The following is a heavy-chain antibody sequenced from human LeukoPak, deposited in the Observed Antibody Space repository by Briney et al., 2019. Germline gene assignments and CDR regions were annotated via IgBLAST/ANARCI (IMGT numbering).Heavy chain of an antibody. J-gene: IGHJ4*02. D-gene: IGHD6-19*01. CDR1: GGHIDSFF. Sequence: PSETLSLTCTVSGGHIDSFFWNWIRQPPGKGLEWIGYIDNSGSTKYSPSLKSRITMSRDTSKKQFSLKLTSVTAADTAMYYCASGAGWLIDYWGQGTLVSVSS. CDR3: ASGAGWLIDY. V-gene: IGHV4-4*08. CDR2: IDNSGST.